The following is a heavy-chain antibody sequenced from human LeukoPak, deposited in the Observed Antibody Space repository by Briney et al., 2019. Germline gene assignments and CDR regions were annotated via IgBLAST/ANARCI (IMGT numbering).Heavy chain of an antibody. CDR3: ARGGAARLHFQN. V-gene: IGHV4-59*01. J-gene: IGHJ1*01. Sequence: SETLSLTCTVSGGSISTYYWNWIRQPPGKGLEWIGYIYHSGSTNYNPSLQSRVTISVDTSKNQFSLNLNSATAADTAVYYCARGGAARLHFQNWGQGTLVTVSS. CDR1: GGSISTYY. CDR2: IYHSGST. D-gene: IGHD6-6*01.